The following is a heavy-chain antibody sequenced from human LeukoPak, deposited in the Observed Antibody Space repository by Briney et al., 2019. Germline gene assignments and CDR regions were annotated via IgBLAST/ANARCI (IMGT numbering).Heavy chain of an antibody. CDR3: ATKQWLAPPPDS. CDR2: INTDGTVT. V-gene: IGHV3-74*01. Sequence: GGSPRLSCAASGFTFSKYWMLWVRQTPGKGLESVSRINTDGTVTTYADSVKGRFTVSRDNADNTMFLQMNSVRDEDTAVYYCATKQWLAPPPDSWGQGTPVTVSS. J-gene: IGHJ4*02. D-gene: IGHD6-19*01. CDR1: GFTFSKYW.